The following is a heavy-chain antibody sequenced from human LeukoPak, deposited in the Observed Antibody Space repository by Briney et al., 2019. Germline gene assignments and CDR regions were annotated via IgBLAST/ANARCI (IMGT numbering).Heavy chain of an antibody. CDR3: SRHQCEPKAGHWLDP. V-gene: IGHV3-73*01. CDR1: GFTFSGSA. D-gene: IGHD5/OR15-5a*01. Sequence: SGGSLRLSCAASGFTFSGSAMHWVRQASGKGLEWVGRIRSKANSYATAYAASVKGRFTISRDDSKNTAYLQMNSLKTEDTAVYYCSRHQCEPKAGHWLDPWGQGTLVTVSS. J-gene: IGHJ5*02. CDR2: IRSKANSYAT.